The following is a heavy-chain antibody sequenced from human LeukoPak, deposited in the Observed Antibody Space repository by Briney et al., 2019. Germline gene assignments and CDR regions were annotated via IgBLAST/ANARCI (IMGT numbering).Heavy chain of an antibody. CDR1: GFTFSSYA. V-gene: IGHV3-23*01. J-gene: IGHJ4*02. D-gene: IGHD7-27*01. Sequence: GGSLRLSCAASGFTFSSYAMSWVRQAPGKGLEWVSAISGSGGSTYYADSVKGRFTISRDNSKNTLYLQMNSLRAEDTAVYYCAARGLGTDYFDYWGQGTLVTVSS. CDR2: ISGSGGST. CDR3: AARGLGTDYFDY.